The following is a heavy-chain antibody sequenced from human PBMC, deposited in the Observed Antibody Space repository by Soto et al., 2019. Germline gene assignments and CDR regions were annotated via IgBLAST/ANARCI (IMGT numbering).Heavy chain of an antibody. V-gene: IGHV1-2*02. D-gene: IGHD3-22*01. CDR3: ARDGDSSGYYYVTPGLFAFDI. CDR1: GYTFTGYY. CDR2: INPNSGGT. Sequence: ASVKVSCKASGYTFTGYYMHWVRQAPGQGLEWMGWINPNSGGTNYAQKFQGRVTITADKSTGTAYMELSSLRSEDTAVYYCARDGDSSGYYYVTPGLFAFDIWGQGTMVTVSS. J-gene: IGHJ3*02.